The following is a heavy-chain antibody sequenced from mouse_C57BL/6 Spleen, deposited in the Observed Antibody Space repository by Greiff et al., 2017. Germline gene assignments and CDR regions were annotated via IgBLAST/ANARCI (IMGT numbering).Heavy chain of an antibody. D-gene: IGHD2-4*01. Sequence: QVQLQQPGAELVQPGASVKLSCKASGYTFTCYWMHWVKQRPGRGLEWIGRIDPNSGGTKYNETFKSKARLTVDKPSSTAYMQLSSLTSEDSDVYYCARVGLRGYYYAMDYWGQGTPVTVSS. CDR1: GYTFTCYW. J-gene: IGHJ4*01. CDR2: IDPNSGGT. V-gene: IGHV1-72*01. CDR3: ARVGLRGYYYAMDY.